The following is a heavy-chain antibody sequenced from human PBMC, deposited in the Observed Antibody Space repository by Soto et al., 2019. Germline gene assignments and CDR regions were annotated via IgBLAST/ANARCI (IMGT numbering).Heavy chain of an antibody. V-gene: IGHV3-48*01. CDR3: ARPVGGDYVFLFDY. CDR1: GFTFSSYS. Sequence: GGSLRLSCAASGFTFSSYSMNWVRQAPGKGLEWVSYISSSSSTIYYADSVKGRFTISRDKAKNSLYLQMNSLRAEDTAVYYCARPVGGDYVFLFDYWGQGTLVTVSS. J-gene: IGHJ4*02. CDR2: ISSSSSTI. D-gene: IGHD4-17*01.